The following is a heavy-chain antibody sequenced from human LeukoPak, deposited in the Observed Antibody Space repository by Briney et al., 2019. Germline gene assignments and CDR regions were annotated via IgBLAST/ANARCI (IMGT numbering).Heavy chain of an antibody. J-gene: IGHJ4*02. CDR2: ISSSSSYI. Sequence: GGSLRLSCAASGFTFSSYSMNWVRQAPGKGLEWVSSISSSSSYIYYADSVKGRFTISRDNAKNSLYLQMNSLRAEDTAVYYCARDGILGATPYFDYWGQGTLVTVSS. D-gene: IGHD1-26*01. CDR3: ARDGILGATPYFDY. CDR1: GFTFSSYS. V-gene: IGHV3-21*01.